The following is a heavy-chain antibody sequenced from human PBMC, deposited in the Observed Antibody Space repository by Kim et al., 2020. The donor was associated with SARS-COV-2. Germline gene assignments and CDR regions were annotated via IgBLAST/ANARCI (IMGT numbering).Heavy chain of an antibody. CDR2: INTNTGNP. CDR1: GYTFTSYA. V-gene: IGHV7-4-1*02. D-gene: IGHD7-27*01. CDR3: ARDRVELGSPGYYYYGMDV. Sequence: ASVKVSCKASGYTFTSYAMNWVRQAPGQGLEWMGWINTNTGNPTYAQGFTGRFVFSLDTSVSTAYLQISSLKAEDTAVYYCARDRVELGSPGYYYYGMDVWGQGTTVTVSS. J-gene: IGHJ6*02.